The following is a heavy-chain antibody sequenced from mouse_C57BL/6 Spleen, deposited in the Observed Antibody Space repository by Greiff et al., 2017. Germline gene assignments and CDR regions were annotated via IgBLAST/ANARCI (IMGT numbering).Heavy chain of an antibody. CDR2: IDPGSGST. CDR3: ARSPFNYGNYGYFDV. J-gene: IGHJ1*03. D-gene: IGHD2-1*01. CDR1: GYTFTSYW. V-gene: IGHV1-55*01. Sequence: QVQLQQPGAELVKPGASVKMSCKASGYTFTSYWITWVKQRPGQGLEWIGDIDPGSGSTNYNEKFKSKATLTVDTSSSTADMQLSSLTSEDSAVYYCARSPFNYGNYGYFDVWGTGTTVTVSS.